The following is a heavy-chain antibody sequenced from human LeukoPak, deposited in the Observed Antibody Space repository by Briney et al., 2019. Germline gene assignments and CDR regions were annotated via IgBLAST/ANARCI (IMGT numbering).Heavy chain of an antibody. D-gene: IGHD4-17*01. CDR3: ARARSPHDY. CDR1: GVSISTYF. CDR2: IYTSGST. V-gene: IGHV4-4*07. J-gene: IGHJ4*02. Sequence: SETLSLTCTVSGVSISTYFWSWIRQPVGKGLEWIGRIYTSGSTNYNPSLKSRVIMSVDTSKNQFSLKLSSVTAADSAVYYCARARSPHDYWGQGTLVTVSS.